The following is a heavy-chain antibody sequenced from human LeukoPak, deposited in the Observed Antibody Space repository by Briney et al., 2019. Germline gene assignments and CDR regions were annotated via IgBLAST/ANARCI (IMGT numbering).Heavy chain of an antibody. Sequence: SQTLSLTCTVSGGSISSGDYYCSWIRQPPGKGLEWIGYIYYSGSTYYNPSLKSRVTISVDTSKNQFSLKLSSVTAADTAVYYCARHTIFGVVTLYYFDYWGQGTLVTVSS. V-gene: IGHV4-30-4*08. D-gene: IGHD3-3*01. CDR3: ARHTIFGVVTLYYFDY. CDR1: GGSISSGDYY. J-gene: IGHJ4*02. CDR2: IYYSGST.